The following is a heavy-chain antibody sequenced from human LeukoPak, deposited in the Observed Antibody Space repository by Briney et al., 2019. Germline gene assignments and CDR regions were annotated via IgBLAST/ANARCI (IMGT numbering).Heavy chain of an antibody. Sequence: GGSLRLXCAASGFTFSSYWMSWVRQAPGKGLEWVANIKQDRSEKYYVDSVKGRFTISRDNAKNSLYLQMNSLRAEDTAVYYCARDLKRYCSGGSCSDFDYWGQGTLVTVSS. D-gene: IGHD2-15*01. CDR2: IKQDRSEK. J-gene: IGHJ4*02. CDR1: GFTFSSYW. CDR3: ARDLKRYCSGGSCSDFDY. V-gene: IGHV3-7*01.